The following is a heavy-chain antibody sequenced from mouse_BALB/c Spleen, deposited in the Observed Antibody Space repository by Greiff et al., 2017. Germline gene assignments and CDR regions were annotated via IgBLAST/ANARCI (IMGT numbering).Heavy chain of an antibody. CDR2: ISYSGST. CDR3: ARYQPRAWYFDY. Sequence: EVQLKESGPSLVKPSQTLSLTCSVTGDSITSGYWNWIRKFPGNKLEYMGYISYSGSTYYNPSLKSRISITRDTSKNQYYLQLNSVTTEDTATYYCARYQPRAWYFDYWGQGTTLTVSS. J-gene: IGHJ2*01. V-gene: IGHV3-8*02. D-gene: IGHD3-3*01. CDR1: GDSITSGY.